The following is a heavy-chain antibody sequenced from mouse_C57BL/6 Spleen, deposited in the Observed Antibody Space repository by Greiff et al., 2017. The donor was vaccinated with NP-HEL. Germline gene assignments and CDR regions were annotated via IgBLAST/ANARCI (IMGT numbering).Heavy chain of an antibody. CDR1: GYTFTDYN. D-gene: IGHD2-1*01. CDR3: AREGKIYYGNYVYYAMDY. Sequence: EVQLQQSGPELVKPGASVKMSCKASGYTFTDYNMHWVKQSHGKSLEWIGYINPNNGGTSYNQKFKGKATLTVNKSSSTAYMELRSLTSEDSAVYYGAREGKIYYGNYVYYAMDYWGQGTSVTVSS. J-gene: IGHJ4*01. V-gene: IGHV1-22*01. CDR2: INPNNGGT.